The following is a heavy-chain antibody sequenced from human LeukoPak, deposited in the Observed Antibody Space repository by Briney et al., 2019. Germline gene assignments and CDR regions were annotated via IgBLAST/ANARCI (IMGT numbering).Heavy chain of an antibody. V-gene: IGHV4-34*01. J-gene: IGHJ4*02. D-gene: IGHD4-17*01. Sequence: SETLSLTCAVYGGSFSGYYWSWIRQPPGKGLEWIGEINHSGSTNYNPSLKSRVTTSVDTSKNQFSLKLSSVTAADTAVYYCARGGVTTVTQIPYYFDYWGQGTLVTVSS. CDR2: INHSGST. CDR1: GGSFSGYY. CDR3: ARGGVTTVTQIPYYFDY.